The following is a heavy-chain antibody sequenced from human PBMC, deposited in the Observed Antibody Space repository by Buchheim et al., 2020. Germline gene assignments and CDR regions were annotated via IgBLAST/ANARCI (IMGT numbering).Heavy chain of an antibody. CDR3: ARDSYYYDSSGYYEWNYYYYGMDV. V-gene: IGHV4-39*07. Sequence: QLQLQESGPGLVKPSETLSLTCTVSGGSISSSSYYWGWIRQPPGKGLEWIGSIYYSGSTYYNPSLKSRVTISVDTSKNQFSLKLSSVTAADTAVYYCARDSYYYDSSGYYEWNYYYYGMDVWGQGTT. CDR1: GGSISSSSYY. D-gene: IGHD3-22*01. J-gene: IGHJ6*02. CDR2: IYYSGST.